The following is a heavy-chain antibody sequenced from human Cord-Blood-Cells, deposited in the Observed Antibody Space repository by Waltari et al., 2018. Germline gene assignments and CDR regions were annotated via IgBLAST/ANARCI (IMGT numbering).Heavy chain of an antibody. V-gene: IGHV1-8*01. D-gene: IGHD6-13*01. CDR1: GYTFTSYD. Sequence: QVQLVQSGAEVKKPGASVKVSCKASGYTFTSYDINWVRQATGQGLEWMGWMNPNSGNTGYAQKFQGRVTMTRNTSISTAYMELSSLRSEDTAVYYCARGAYSSSWYYYYGMDVWGQGTTVTVSS. J-gene: IGHJ6*02. CDR3: ARGAYSSSWYYYYGMDV. CDR2: MNPNSGNT.